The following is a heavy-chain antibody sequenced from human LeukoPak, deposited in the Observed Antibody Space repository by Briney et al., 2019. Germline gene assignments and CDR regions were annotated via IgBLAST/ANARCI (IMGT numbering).Heavy chain of an antibody. D-gene: IGHD3-10*01. J-gene: IGHJ3*02. V-gene: IGHV3-20*04. Sequence: GGSLRLSCAASGFTFDDYGMSWVRQAPGKGLEWVSGINWNGGSTGYADSVKGRFTISRDNSKNTLYLQMNSLRAEDTGVYYCAKGTNYYGSGSYNPGAFDIWGQGTMVTVSS. CDR1: GFTFDDYG. CDR2: INWNGGST. CDR3: AKGTNYYGSGSYNPGAFDI.